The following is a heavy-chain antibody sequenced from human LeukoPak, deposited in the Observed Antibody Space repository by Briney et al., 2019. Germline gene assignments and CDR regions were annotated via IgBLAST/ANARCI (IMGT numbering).Heavy chain of an antibody. CDR3: ARDGYSSGWCSRVYYFDY. D-gene: IGHD6-19*01. CDR2: ISSSSSYI. CDR1: GFTFSSYS. J-gene: IGHJ4*02. V-gene: IGHV3-21*01. Sequence: GGSLRLSCAASGFTFSSYSMNWVRQAPGKGLEWVSSISSSSSYIYYADSVKGRFTISRDNAKNSLYLQMNSLRAEDTAVYYCARDGYSSGWCSRVYYFDYWGQGTLVTVSS.